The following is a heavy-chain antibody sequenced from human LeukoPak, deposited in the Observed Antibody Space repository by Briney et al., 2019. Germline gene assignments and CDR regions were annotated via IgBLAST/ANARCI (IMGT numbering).Heavy chain of an antibody. D-gene: IGHD6-19*01. CDR3: ARAVAYYYYMDV. CDR2: ISSSSSTI. CDR1: GFTFSSYE. J-gene: IGHJ6*03. Sequence: GGSLRLSCAASGFTFSSYEMNWVRQAPGKGLEWVSYISSSSSTIYYADSVKGRFTISRDNAKNSLYLQMNSLRAEDTAVYYCARAVAYYYYMDVWGKGTTVTVSS. V-gene: IGHV3-48*01.